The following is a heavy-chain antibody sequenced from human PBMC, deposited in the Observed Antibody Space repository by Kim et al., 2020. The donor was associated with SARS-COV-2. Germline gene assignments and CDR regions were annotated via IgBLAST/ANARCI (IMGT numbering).Heavy chain of an antibody. CDR3: ARDSHRGLIFWFDP. D-gene: IGHD2-15*01. V-gene: IGHV1-46*01. J-gene: IGHJ5*02. Sequence: AQKFQGRVTMTRDTSTSTVYMELSSLRSEDTAVYYCARDSHRGLIFWFDPWGQGTLVTVSS.